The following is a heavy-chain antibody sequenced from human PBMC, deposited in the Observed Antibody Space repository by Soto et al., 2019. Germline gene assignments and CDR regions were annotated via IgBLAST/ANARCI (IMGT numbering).Heavy chain of an antibody. CDR2: IIPILDIA. CDR3: ARGYYYYGSGRGYYYYYMDV. CDR1: GGTFSSYT. V-gene: IGHV1-69*02. J-gene: IGHJ6*03. Sequence: GASVKVSCKASGGTFSSYTITWVRQAPGQGLEWMGRIIPILDIANYAQKFQGRVTITADKSTSTAYMELSSLRSEDTAVYYCARGYYYYGSGRGYYYYYMDVWGKGTTVTVSS. D-gene: IGHD3-10*01.